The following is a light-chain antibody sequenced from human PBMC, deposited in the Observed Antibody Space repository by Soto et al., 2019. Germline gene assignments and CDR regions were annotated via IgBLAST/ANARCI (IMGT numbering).Light chain of an antibody. CDR1: QSVSSN. V-gene: IGKV3-15*01. J-gene: IGKJ1*01. CDR2: GAS. CDR3: QQYNNWPPWT. Sequence: ELVLTQSPGTLSLSPGERATLSCRASQSVSSNLAWYQQTPGQAPRLLIYGASTRATGIPARFSGSGSGTEFTPTISSLQSEDVAVYYCQQYNNWPPWTFGQGTKVDIK.